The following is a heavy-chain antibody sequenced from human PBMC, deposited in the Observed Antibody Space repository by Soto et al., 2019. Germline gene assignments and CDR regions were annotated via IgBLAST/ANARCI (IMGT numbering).Heavy chain of an antibody. J-gene: IGHJ4*02. D-gene: IGHD2-21*02. CDR2: IIPILGIA. CDR3: AGAPGGNSGIYFDY. V-gene: IGHV1-69*02. Sequence: QVQLVQSGAEVKKPGSSVKVSCKASGGTFSSYTISWVRQAPGQGLEWMGRIIPILGIANYAQKFQGRATITADKSTSTAYMELSSLRSEDTAVYYCAGAPGGNSGIYFDYWGQGTLVTVSS. CDR1: GGTFSSYT.